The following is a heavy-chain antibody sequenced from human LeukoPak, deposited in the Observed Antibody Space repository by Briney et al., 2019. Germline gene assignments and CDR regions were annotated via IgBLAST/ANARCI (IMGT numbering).Heavy chain of an antibody. V-gene: IGHV4-59*01. CDR2: IYYSGST. Sequence: SETLSLTCTVSGGSISSYYWSWIRQPPGKGLGWIGYIYYSGSTNYNPSLKSRVTISVDTSKNQFSLKLSSVTAADTAAYYCARSLGVVVPAALNWFDPWGQGTLVTVSS. CDR3: ARSLGVVVPAALNWFDP. J-gene: IGHJ5*02. CDR1: GGSISSYY. D-gene: IGHD2-2*01.